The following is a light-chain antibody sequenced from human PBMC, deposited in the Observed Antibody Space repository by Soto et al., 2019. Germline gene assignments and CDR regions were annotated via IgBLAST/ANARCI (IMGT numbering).Light chain of an antibody. Sequence: EIVMTQSPATLSVSPGERASRSYRASQTVSSNLAWYQQKPGQAPRLLIYGASTRATGIPARFSGSGSGTEFTLTISSLQSEDFAVYYCQQSNNWPQTFGQGPRWIS. V-gene: IGKV3-15*01. CDR2: GAS. CDR3: QQSNNWPQT. CDR1: QTVSSN. J-gene: IGKJ1*01.